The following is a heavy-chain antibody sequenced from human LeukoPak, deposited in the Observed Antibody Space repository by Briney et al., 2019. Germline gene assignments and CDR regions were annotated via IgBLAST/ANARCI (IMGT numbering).Heavy chain of an antibody. CDR3: ARHADTATGDY. Sequence: SETLSLTCTVSGGSISSYYWSWIRQPPGKGLEWIGYIYYSGSTNYNPSLKSRVTISVDTSKNQFSLKLSSVTAADTAVYYCARHADTATGDYWGQGTLVTVSS. V-gene: IGHV4-59*08. CDR2: IYYSGST. CDR1: GGSISSYY. D-gene: IGHD5-18*01. J-gene: IGHJ4*02.